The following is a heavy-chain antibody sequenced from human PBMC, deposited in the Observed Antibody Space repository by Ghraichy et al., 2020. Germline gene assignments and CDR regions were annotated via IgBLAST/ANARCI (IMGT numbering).Heavy chain of an antibody. D-gene: IGHD2-2*02. CDR3: AREDDINTSDF. CDR2: IKGDGSEK. J-gene: IGHJ4*02. V-gene: IGHV3-7*03. CDR1: GFTFSIYW. Sequence: LSLTCAASGFTFSIYWMSWFRQAPGRGLEWVANIKGDGSEKQHVDSVKGRFTVSRDNAENSLYLQMNSLRADDTAVYYCAREDDINTSDFWGQGTLVTVSS.